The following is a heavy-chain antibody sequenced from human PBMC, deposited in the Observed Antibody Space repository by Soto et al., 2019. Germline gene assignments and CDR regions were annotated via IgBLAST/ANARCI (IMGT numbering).Heavy chain of an antibody. CDR1: GGTFSSYT. V-gene: IGHV1-69*02. CDR2: IIPVLGIA. J-gene: IGHJ6*02. D-gene: IGHD3-10*01. Sequence: QVQLVQSGAEVKKPGSSVKVSCKASGGTFSSYTISWVRQAPGQGLEWMGRIIPVLGIANYSQKFQGRVTITADKSTSTAYMELSSLRSEDTAVYYCARHLVRGVPPSHYGMDVWGQGTTVTVSS. CDR3: ARHLVRGVPPSHYGMDV.